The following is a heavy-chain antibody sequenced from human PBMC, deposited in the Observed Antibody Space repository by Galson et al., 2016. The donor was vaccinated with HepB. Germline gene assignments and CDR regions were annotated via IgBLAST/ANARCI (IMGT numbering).Heavy chain of an antibody. CDR3: ATARVDLVRGTVMTQKGFAN. V-gene: IGHV1-58*01. CDR2: IVVGSGKT. CDR1: GFTFTTSA. J-gene: IGHJ4*02. D-gene: IGHD3-10*01. Sequence: SVKVSCKASGFTFTTSAVQWVRQARGQRLEWIGWIVVGSGKTHSAQKFQERLTIKRDILTSTAYIELSSLRSEGTAVYYCATARVDLVRGTVMTQKGFANWGQGTLVTVSS.